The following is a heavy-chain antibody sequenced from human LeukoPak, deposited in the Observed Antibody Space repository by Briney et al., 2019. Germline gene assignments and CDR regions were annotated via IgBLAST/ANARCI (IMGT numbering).Heavy chain of an antibody. J-gene: IGHJ4*02. V-gene: IGHV1-2*02. D-gene: IGHD3-22*01. CDR2: ISPNSGGR. Sequence: ASVKVSCKASGYTFTGYYIHWVRQAPGQGLEWMGWISPNSGGRNYAQKFQGRVTMTRDTSVSTAHMELSNVRSDDTAVYYCARDADDSSPKNLDYWGQGTLVTVSS. CDR1: GYTFTGYY. CDR3: ARDADDSSPKNLDY.